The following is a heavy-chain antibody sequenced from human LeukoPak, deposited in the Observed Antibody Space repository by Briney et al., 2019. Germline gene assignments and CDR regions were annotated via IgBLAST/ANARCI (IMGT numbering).Heavy chain of an antibody. CDR3: ARGPYYGSGSYGADY. D-gene: IGHD3-10*01. J-gene: IGHJ4*02. CDR2: INGDGSST. Sequence: PGGSLRLSCAASGFTLSNYAMSWVRQAPGKGLVWVSRINGDGSSTTYEDSVKGRFTISRDNAKNTVYLQMNSLRADDTAVYYCARGPYYGSGSYGADYWGQGTLVTVSS. CDR1: GFTLSNYA. V-gene: IGHV3-74*03.